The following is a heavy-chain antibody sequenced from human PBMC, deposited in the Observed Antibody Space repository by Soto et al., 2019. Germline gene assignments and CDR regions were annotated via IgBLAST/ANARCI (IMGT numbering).Heavy chain of an antibody. CDR2: IYYSGST. Sequence: SETLSLTCTVSGGSISSSSYYWGWIRQPPGKGLEWIGKIYYSGSTNYNPSLKSRVTISVDKSKNQFSLKLSSVTAADTAVYYCARVGDWNYGWFDPWGQGTLVTVSS. CDR3: ARVGDWNYGWFDP. V-gene: IGHV4-39*07. D-gene: IGHD1-7*01. J-gene: IGHJ5*02. CDR1: GGSISSSSYY.